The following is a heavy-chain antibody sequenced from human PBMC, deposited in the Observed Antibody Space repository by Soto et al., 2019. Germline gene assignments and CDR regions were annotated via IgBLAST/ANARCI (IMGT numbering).Heavy chain of an antibody. CDR3: AKGRYYGSGSYYNLVYYFDY. CDR2: ISGSGGST. CDR1: GFTFSSYA. D-gene: IGHD3-10*01. V-gene: IGHV3-23*01. Sequence: GGSLRLSCAASGFTFSSYAMSWVRQAPGKGLEWVSAISGSGGSTYYADSVKGRFTISRDNSKNTLYLQMNSLRAEDTAVYYCAKGRYYGSGSYYNLVYYFDYWGQGTLVTVSS. J-gene: IGHJ4*02.